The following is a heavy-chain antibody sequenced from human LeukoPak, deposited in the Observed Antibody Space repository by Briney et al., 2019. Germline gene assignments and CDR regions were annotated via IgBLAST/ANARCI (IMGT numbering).Heavy chain of an antibody. CDR1: GGSFSGYY. D-gene: IGHD2-15*01. V-gene: IGHV4-34*01. CDR2: INHSGST. CDR3: ARGKWWLLIAGYYFDY. Sequence: PSETLSLTRAVYGGSFSGYYWSWIRQPPGKGLEWIGEINHSGSTNYNPSLKSRVTISVDTSKNQFSLKLSSVTAADTAVYYCARGKWWLLIAGYYFDYWGQGTLVTVSS. J-gene: IGHJ4*02.